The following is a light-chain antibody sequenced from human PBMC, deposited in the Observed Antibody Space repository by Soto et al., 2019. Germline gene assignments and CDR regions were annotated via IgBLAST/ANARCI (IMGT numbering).Light chain of an antibody. CDR1: QGIRND. V-gene: IGKV1-6*01. J-gene: IGKJ5*01. CDR2: AAS. Sequence: AIQVTPSPSSLSASVLYIVTITFRSSQGIRNDLGWYQQKPGKAPKLLIYAASSLQSGVPSRFSVIGSVTDFTLTISSLQPEDFATYYCLQDYNYPITFGQGTRLRL. CDR3: LQDYNYPIT.